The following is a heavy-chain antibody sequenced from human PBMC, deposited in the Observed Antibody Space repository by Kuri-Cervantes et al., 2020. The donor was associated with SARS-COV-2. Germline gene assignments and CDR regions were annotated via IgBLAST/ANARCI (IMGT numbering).Heavy chain of an antibody. Sequence: GESLKISCAASGFTFSNAWMSWVRQAPGKGLEWVGRIKSKTDGGTTDYAAPVKGRFTISRDDSKNTLYLQMNSLKTEDTAVYYCTTVSPTFGVVTYYYYYYGMDVWGQGTTVTVSS. J-gene: IGHJ6*02. CDR2: IKSKTDGGTT. CDR3: TTVSPTFGVVTYYYYYYGMDV. D-gene: IGHD3-3*01. CDR1: GFTFSNAW. V-gene: IGHV3-15*01.